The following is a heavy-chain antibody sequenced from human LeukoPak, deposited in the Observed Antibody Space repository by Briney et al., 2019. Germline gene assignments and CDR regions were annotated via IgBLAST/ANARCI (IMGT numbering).Heavy chain of an antibody. CDR3: ARDFGARPGVAFDI. D-gene: IGHD6-6*01. Sequence: GGSLRLSCAASGFTFSSYAMHWVRQAPGKGLEWVSSISSSSSYIYYADSVKGRFTISRDNAKNSLYLQMNSLRAEDTAVYYCARDFGARPGVAFDIWGQGTMVTVSS. V-gene: IGHV3-21*01. CDR1: GFTFSSYA. J-gene: IGHJ3*02. CDR2: ISSSSSYI.